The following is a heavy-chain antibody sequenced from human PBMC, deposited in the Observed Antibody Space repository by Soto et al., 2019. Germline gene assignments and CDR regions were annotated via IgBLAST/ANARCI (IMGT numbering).Heavy chain of an antibody. CDR2: IIPILGIA. V-gene: IGHV1-69*02. J-gene: IGHJ4*02. D-gene: IGHD6-19*01. Sequence: QVQLVQSGAEVKKPGSSVKVSCKASGGTFSSYTISWVRQAPGQGLEWMGRIIPILGIANYAQKFQGRVTITADKSTSKAYMELSSLRSEDTAVYYCARVFGRVEVAEFDYWGQGTLVTVSS. CDR1: GGTFSSYT. CDR3: ARVFGRVEVAEFDY.